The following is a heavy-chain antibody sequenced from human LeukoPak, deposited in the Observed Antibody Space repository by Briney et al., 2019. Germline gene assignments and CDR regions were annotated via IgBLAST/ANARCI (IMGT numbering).Heavy chain of an antibody. CDR3: ARGPQDSSGAYPPGYFQH. Sequence: PSQTLSLTCTVSGGSISSGSYYWSWIRQPAGKGLEWIGRIYTSGSTNYNPSLKSRVTMSVDTSNNQFSLKLSSVTAADTAVYYCARGPQDSSGAYPPGYFQHWGQGTLVTVSS. CDR2: IYTSGST. J-gene: IGHJ1*01. CDR1: GGSISSGSYY. D-gene: IGHD6-19*01. V-gene: IGHV4-61*02.